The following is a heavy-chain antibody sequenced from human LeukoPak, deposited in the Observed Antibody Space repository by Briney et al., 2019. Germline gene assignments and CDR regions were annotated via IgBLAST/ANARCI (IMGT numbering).Heavy chain of an antibody. J-gene: IGHJ3*01. CDR2: FYYSGST. V-gene: IGHV4-61*01. CDR3: ARVMASNGSIDF. CDR1: GGSVSSNRYF. Sequence: SETLSLTCTVSGGSVSSNRYFWNWIRQPPGEGLQWIGYFYYSGSTNYNPSLESRVTISVDTSNNQLSLKLSSVTAADTALYYCARVMASNGSIDFWGQGTMVTVSS. D-gene: IGHD1-26*01.